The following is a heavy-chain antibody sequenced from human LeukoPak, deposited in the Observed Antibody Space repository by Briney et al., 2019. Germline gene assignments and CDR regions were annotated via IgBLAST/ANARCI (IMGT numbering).Heavy chain of an antibody. Sequence: ASVKVSCKASGYIFTNYGITWVRRAPGQGLGWMGWISAYNGNTNYAQKLQGRVTMTTDTSTSTAYMELRSLRSDDTAVYYCARVTLAIFGHYYMDVWGKGTTVTVSS. V-gene: IGHV1-18*01. D-gene: IGHD3-3*01. CDR3: ARVTLAIFGHYYMDV. J-gene: IGHJ6*03. CDR2: ISAYNGNT. CDR1: GYIFTNYG.